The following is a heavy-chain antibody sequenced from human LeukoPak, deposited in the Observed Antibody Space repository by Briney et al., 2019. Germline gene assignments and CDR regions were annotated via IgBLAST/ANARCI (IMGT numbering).Heavy chain of an antibody. Sequence: AASVKVSCKASGYTFTGYSMHWVRQAPGQGLEWMGIINPSGGGASYAQKFQGRVTMTRDMSTNTFYMELSSLRFEDTAVYYCARDVSHSGSRDAWWFDPWGQGTLVTVSS. CDR2: INPSGGGA. CDR1: GYTFTGYS. J-gene: IGHJ5*02. V-gene: IGHV1-46*01. D-gene: IGHD6-13*01. CDR3: ARDVSHSGSRDAWWFDP.